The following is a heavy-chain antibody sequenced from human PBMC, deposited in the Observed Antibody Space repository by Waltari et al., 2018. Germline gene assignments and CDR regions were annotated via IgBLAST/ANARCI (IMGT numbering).Heavy chain of an antibody. CDR3: ASVQMGPIEPGIAAAGGDYYYGMDV. CDR2: INHSGST. J-gene: IGHJ6*02. Sequence: QVQLQQWGAGLLKPSETLSLTCAVYGGSFSGYYWSWIRQPPGKGLEWIGEINHSGSTNYNPSRKSRVTISVDTSKNQFSLKLSSVTAADTAVYYCASVQMGPIEPGIAAAGGDYYYGMDVWGQGTTVTVSS. D-gene: IGHD6-13*01. CDR1: GGSFSGYY. V-gene: IGHV4-34*01.